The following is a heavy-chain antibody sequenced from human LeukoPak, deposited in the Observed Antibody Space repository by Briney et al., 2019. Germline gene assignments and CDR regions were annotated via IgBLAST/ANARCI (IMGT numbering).Heavy chain of an antibody. CDR3: ARDHYSNQDLGDAFDI. J-gene: IGHJ3*02. CDR2: MNPNSGNT. CDR1: GYTFTSYD. Sequence: ASVKVSCKASGYTFTSYDINWVRQATGHGLEWMGWMNPNSGNTGYAQKFQGRVTITRNTSISTAYMELSSLRSEDTAVYYCARDHYSNQDLGDAFDIWGQGTMVTVSS. V-gene: IGHV1-8*03. D-gene: IGHD4-11*01.